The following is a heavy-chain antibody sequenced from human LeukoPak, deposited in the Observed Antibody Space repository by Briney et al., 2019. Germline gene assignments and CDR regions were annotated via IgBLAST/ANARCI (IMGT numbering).Heavy chain of an antibody. CDR3: AKSIEGSGSYYDSYFDY. CDR1: GFTFDDYA. Sequence: PGGSLRLSCEASGFTFDDYAMHWVRQAPGKGLEWVSGISWNSGSIGYADSVKGRFTISRDNAKNSLYLQMISLRVEDTALYYCAKSIEGSGSYYDSYFDYWGQGTLVTVSS. CDR2: ISWNSGSI. V-gene: IGHV3-9*01. J-gene: IGHJ4*02. D-gene: IGHD3-10*01.